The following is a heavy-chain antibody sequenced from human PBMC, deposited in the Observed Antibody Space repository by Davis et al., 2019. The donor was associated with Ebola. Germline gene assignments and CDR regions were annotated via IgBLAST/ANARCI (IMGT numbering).Heavy chain of an antibody. CDR2: LYHGGGT. Sequence: SETLSLTCTVSGGYISDYYWSWIRQPPGKGLEWIGNLYHGGGTNYSPSLKSRLTISVDTSKNQFSLELISVTAADTAVYYCARSLYPGYDEGLWWFAPWGQGTLVTVSS. J-gene: IGHJ5*02. D-gene: IGHD3-3*01. CDR3: ARSLYPGYDEGLWWFAP. V-gene: IGHV4-59*08. CDR1: GGYISDYY.